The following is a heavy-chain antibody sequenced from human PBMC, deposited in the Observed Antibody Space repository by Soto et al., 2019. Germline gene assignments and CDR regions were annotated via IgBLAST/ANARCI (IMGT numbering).Heavy chain of an antibody. CDR2: IYPGDSDT. V-gene: IGHV5-51*01. CDR1: GYSLTSYW. Sequence: GESLKISCKGSGYSLTSYWIGWGRQMPGKGLEWMGVIYPGDSDTRYSPSFQGQVTNSADKSISTAYLQWSSLKASDTAMHYCARNNEYNWFDPWGQGTLVTVSS. J-gene: IGHJ5*02. CDR3: ARNNEYNWFDP.